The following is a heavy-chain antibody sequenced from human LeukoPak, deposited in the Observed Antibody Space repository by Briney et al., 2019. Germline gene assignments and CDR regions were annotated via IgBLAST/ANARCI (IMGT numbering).Heavy chain of an antibody. D-gene: IGHD5-18*01. CDR3: ARDRPDTAMVYYFDY. CDR2: IYTSGST. J-gene: IGHJ4*02. V-gene: IGHV4-61*02. CDR1: GGSISSGSYY. Sequence: PSETLSLTCTVSGGSISSGSYYWSWIRQPAGKGLESIGRIYTSGSTNYNPSLKSRVTISVDTSKNQFSLKLSSVTAADTAVYYCARDRPDTAMVYYFDYWGQGTLVTVSS.